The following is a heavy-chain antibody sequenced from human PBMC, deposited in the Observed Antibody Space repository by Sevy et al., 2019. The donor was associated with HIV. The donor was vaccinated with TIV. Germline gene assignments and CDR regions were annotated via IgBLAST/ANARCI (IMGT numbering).Heavy chain of an antibody. V-gene: IGHV4-39*01. J-gene: IGHJ4*02. CDR2: IYYSGST. Sequence: SETLSLTCTVSGGSISSSSYYWGWIRQPPGKGLEWIGSIYYSGSTYYNPSLKSRVTISVDTSKNQFSLKLSSVTAADTAVYYGARHDSIYGDYQSPDPFFDYWGQGTLVTVSS. D-gene: IGHD4-17*01. CDR1: GGSISSSSYY. CDR3: ARHDSIYGDYQSPDPFFDY.